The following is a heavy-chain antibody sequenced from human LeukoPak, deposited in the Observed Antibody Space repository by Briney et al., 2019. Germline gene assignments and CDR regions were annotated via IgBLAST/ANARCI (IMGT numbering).Heavy chain of an antibody. Sequence: GGSLRLSCAASGFTFSSYAMSWVRQAPGKGLEWVSAISGSAGSTYYADSVKGRFTISRDNSKNTLYLQMNSLRAEDTAIYYCAKGKYDSSGYYDYWGQGTLVTVSS. CDR3: AKGKYDSSGYYDY. CDR2: ISGSAGST. V-gene: IGHV3-23*01. D-gene: IGHD3-22*01. CDR1: GFTFSSYA. J-gene: IGHJ4*02.